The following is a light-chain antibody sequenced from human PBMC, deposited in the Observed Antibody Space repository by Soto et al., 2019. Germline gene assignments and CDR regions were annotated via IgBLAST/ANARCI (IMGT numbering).Light chain of an antibody. CDR2: DVA. CDR3: QQRSNWPLIT. V-gene: IGKV3-11*01. CDR1: QSVSIY. J-gene: IGKJ5*01. Sequence: EIVLTQSPATLSVSPGERVTLSCRASQSVSIYLAWYQQKPGQAPRLLISDVASRATGVPARFSGSGSGTDFRLTISSLEPEDFAVYYCQQRSNWPLITFGQGTRLEIK.